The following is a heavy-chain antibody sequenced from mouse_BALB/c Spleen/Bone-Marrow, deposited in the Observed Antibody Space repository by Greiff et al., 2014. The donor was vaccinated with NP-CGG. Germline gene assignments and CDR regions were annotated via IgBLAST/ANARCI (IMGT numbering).Heavy chain of an antibody. Sequence: VQVVESGPELVKPGASVRISCKASGYTFTSYYIHWVKQRPGQGLEWIGWIYPGNVNTKYNEKFKGKATLTADKSSSTAYMQLSSLTSEDSAVYFCARWPYYWGQGTTLTVSS. V-gene: IGHV1S56*01. CDR2: IYPGNVNT. CDR3: ARWPYY. CDR1: GYTFTSYY. J-gene: IGHJ2*01.